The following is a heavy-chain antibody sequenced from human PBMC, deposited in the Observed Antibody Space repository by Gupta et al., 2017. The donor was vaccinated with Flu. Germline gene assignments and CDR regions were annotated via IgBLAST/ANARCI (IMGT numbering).Heavy chain of an antibody. Sequence: QVQLQESGPGLVKPSQTLSLTCTVSGGSISSRGYYCSWIRQHPGKGLEWIGYIYYSGSTYYNPSLKSRVTISVDTSKNQFSLKLSSVTAADTAVYYCARARREYCGGDYCFFHYGMDVWGQGTTVTVSS. CDR1: GGSISSRGYY. D-gene: IGHD2-21*01. CDR3: ARARREYCGGDYCFFHYGMDV. J-gene: IGHJ6*02. CDR2: IYYSGST. V-gene: IGHV4-31*03.